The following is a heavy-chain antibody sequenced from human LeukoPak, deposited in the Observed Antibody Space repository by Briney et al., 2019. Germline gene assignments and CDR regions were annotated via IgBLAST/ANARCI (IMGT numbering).Heavy chain of an antibody. Sequence: GGSLRLSCAASGFTFSSYSMNWVRQAPGKGLEWVSSISSSSSYIYYADSVKGRFTISRDNAKNSLYLQMNSLRAEDTAVYYCARDDCSSTSCYIFDYWGQGTLVTVSS. V-gene: IGHV3-21*01. J-gene: IGHJ4*02. CDR1: GFTFSSYS. CDR2: ISSSSSYI. D-gene: IGHD2-2*01. CDR3: ARDDCSSTSCYIFDY.